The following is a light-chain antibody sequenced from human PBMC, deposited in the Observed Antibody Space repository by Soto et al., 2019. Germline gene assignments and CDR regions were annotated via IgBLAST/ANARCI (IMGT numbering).Light chain of an antibody. CDR3: CSYAGSYTWV. Sequence: QSVLTQPRSVSRSPGQSVTISCTGTSSDVGGYNYVSWYQQHPGKAPKVMIYDVTKRPSGVPDRFSGSKSGNTASLTISGLQAEDEADYYCCSYAGSYTWVFGGGTQLTVL. V-gene: IGLV2-11*01. CDR2: DVT. J-gene: IGLJ3*02. CDR1: SSDVGGYNY.